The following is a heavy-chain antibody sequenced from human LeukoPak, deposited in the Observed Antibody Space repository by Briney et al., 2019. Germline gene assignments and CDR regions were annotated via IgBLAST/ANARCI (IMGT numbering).Heavy chain of an antibody. Sequence: GASVKVSCKASGYTFTSYDINWVRQATGQGLEWMGWMNPNSGNTGYAQKFQGRVTMTRNTSISTAYMELSSLRSEDTAVYYCITGIYYDYGMDVWGQGTTVIVSS. V-gene: IGHV1-8*01. D-gene: IGHD3-10*01. CDR3: ITGIYYDYGMDV. CDR1: GYTFTSYD. J-gene: IGHJ6*02. CDR2: MNPNSGNT.